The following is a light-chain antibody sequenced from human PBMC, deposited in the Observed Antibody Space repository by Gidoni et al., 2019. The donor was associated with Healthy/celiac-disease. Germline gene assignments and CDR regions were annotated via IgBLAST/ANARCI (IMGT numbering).Light chain of an antibody. CDR2: AAS. J-gene: IGKJ3*01. CDR1: QSISSY. CDR3: QQSYSTPIT. Sequence: DIQMTQSPSSLSASVGDRVTITCRASQSISSYLNWYQQKPGKAPKLLIYAASSLQSGVPSRFSGIGSGTDFTLTISSLQPEDFATYYCQQSYSTPITFGPXTKVDIK. V-gene: IGKV1-39*01.